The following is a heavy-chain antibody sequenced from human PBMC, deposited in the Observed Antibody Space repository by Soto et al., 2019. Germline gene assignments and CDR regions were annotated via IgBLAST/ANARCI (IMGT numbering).Heavy chain of an antibody. CDR1: GFTFSDYG. CDR2: IWPDGGNK. J-gene: IGHJ4*02. CDR3: ARDGDANSGFGKDY. D-gene: IGHD3-16*01. V-gene: IGHV3-33*01. Sequence: GGSLRLSCAASGFTFSDYGMHWVRQAPGKGLQWVAFIWPDGGNKYYAESVKGRFTISRDNSKNSVYLQMNNVRDEDTAVYYCARDGDANSGFGKDYWGQGTLVTVSS.